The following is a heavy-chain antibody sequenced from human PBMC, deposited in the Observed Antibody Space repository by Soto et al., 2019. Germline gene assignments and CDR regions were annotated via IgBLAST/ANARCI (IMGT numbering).Heavy chain of an antibody. CDR2: INHSGST. V-gene: IGHV4-34*01. J-gene: IGHJ5*02. Sequence: QVQLQQWGAGLLKPSEPVSLTCAVYGGSFIGYYGTWIRQPPGKGLEWIGEINHSGSTNYNPSPQRRDTISADPSRNLFSVGVSSVTAADSAVYYCASLGHYDFWSGFRKGNWFDPWGQRTLVTVSS. CDR3: ASLGHYDFWSGFRKGNWFDP. CDR1: GGSFIGYY. D-gene: IGHD3-3*01.